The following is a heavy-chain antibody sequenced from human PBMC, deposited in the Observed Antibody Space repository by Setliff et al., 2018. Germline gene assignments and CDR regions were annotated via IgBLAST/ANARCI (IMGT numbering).Heavy chain of an antibody. CDR1: GGSFSGYY. D-gene: IGHD3-3*01. CDR2: INHSGST. J-gene: IGHJ5*02. CDR3: ARVGHSTYYNFWSGPRGYNWFDP. Sequence: SETLSLTCAVYGGSFSGYYWSWIRQPPGKGLEWIGEINHSGSTNYNPSLKSRVTISVDTSKNQFSLKLSSVTAADTAVYYCARVGHSTYYNFWSGPRGYNWFDPWGQGTLVTVSS. V-gene: IGHV4-34*01.